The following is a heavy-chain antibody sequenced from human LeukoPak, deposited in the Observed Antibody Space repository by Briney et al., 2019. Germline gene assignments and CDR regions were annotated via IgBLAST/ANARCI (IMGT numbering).Heavy chain of an antibody. CDR3: AKGSYYGSSGSFYFDY. CDR1: GFTFSSYA. J-gene: IGHJ4*02. V-gene: IGHV3-23*01. Sequence: GGSLRLSCAASGFTFSSYAMHWVRQAPGKGLEWVSGISGSGDNTYYADSVKGRFTISRDNSKNTLYVQVNSLGTEDTAAYYCAKGSYYGSSGSFYFDYWGQGTLVTVSS. CDR2: ISGSGDNT. D-gene: IGHD3-22*01.